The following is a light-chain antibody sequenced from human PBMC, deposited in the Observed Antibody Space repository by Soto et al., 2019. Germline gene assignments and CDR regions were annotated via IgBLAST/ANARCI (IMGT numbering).Light chain of an antibody. CDR1: TSNIGAPYD. CDR2: GDN. V-gene: IGLV1-40*01. Sequence: QSVLTQPPSVSGAPGQRVSISCTGSTSNIGAPYDVHWYQHLPGTAPKLLIYGDNNRPSGVPDRFSGSKSGTSASLAITRLQAEDEADYYCSSCAGRNNLVFGGGTKLTVL. CDR3: SSCAGRNNLV. J-gene: IGLJ2*01.